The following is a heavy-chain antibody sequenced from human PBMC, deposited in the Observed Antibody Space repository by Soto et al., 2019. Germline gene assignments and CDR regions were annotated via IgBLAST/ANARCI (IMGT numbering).Heavy chain of an antibody. CDR2: ISAYNGNT. CDR1: GYTFTSYG. Sequence: SVKVSCKASGYTFTSYGISWVRQAPGQGLEWMGWISAYNGNTNYAQKLQGRVTMTTDTSTSTAYMELRSLRSDDTAVYYCARALPHCTNGVCYTGYYYGMDVWGQGTTVTVPS. V-gene: IGHV1-18*01. D-gene: IGHD2-8*01. CDR3: ARALPHCTNGVCYTGYYYGMDV. J-gene: IGHJ6*02.